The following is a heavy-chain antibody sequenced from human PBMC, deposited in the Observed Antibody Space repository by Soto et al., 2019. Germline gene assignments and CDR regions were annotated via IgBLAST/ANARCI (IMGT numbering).Heavy chain of an antibody. CDR1: GGTISGYY. CDR2: IYSSGNT. J-gene: IGHJ5*02. Sequence: LSLTCSVSGGTISGYYWTWIRQPAGKGLEWIGRIYSSGNTKYNPSLQSRVTMSLDTSNNQFSLRLTSVTAADTAVYYCARGQRFSDWFDPWGHGTLVTVSS. V-gene: IGHV4-4*07. D-gene: IGHD3-3*01. CDR3: ARGQRFSDWFDP.